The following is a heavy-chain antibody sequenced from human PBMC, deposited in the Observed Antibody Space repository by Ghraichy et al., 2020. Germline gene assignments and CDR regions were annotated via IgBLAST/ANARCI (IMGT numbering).Heavy chain of an antibody. Sequence: ASVKVSCKASGYTFTGYYMHWVRQAPGQGLEWMGWINPNSGGTNYAQKFQGWVTMTRDTSISTAYMELSRLRSDDTAVYYCARVEHDSSGSYAGGGLYYFDYWGQGTLVTVSS. J-gene: IGHJ4*02. CDR1: GYTFTGYY. D-gene: IGHD3-22*01. V-gene: IGHV1-2*04. CDR3: ARVEHDSSGSYAGGGLYYFDY. CDR2: INPNSGGT.